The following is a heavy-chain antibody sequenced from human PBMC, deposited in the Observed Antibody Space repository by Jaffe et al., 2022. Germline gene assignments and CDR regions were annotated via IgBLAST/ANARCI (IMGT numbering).Heavy chain of an antibody. V-gene: IGHV4-38-2*01. D-gene: IGHD6-19*01. CDR3: ARSHSSGWFILFDY. CDR1: GYSISSGYY. J-gene: IGHJ4*02. Sequence: QVQLQESGPGLVKPSETLSLTCAVSGYSISSGYYWGWIRQPPGKGLEWIGSIYHSGSTYYNPSLKSRVTISVDTSKNQFSLKLSSVTAADTAVYYCARSHSSGWFILFDYWGQGTLVTVSS. CDR2: IYHSGST.